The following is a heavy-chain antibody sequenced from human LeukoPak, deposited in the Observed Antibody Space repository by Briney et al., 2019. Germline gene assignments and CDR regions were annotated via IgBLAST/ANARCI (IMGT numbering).Heavy chain of an antibody. Sequence: GGSLRLSCAASGFNFGTYWMSWVRQAPGKGLEWVANRRQDGSGRFYVDSVKGRFIIARDNAKSSLYLQINSLRVEDTAVYYCASSHDSSGNDWGQGTLVTVSS. CDR1: GFNFGTYW. CDR3: ASSHDSSGND. D-gene: IGHD3-22*01. CDR2: RRQDGSGR. J-gene: IGHJ4*02. V-gene: IGHV3-7*01.